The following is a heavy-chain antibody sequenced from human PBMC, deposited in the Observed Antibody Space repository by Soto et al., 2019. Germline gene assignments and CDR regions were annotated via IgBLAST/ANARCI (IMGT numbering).Heavy chain of an antibody. D-gene: IGHD4-17*01. V-gene: IGHV3-23*01. J-gene: IGHJ4*02. CDR1: GFTFTNYA. Sequence: GGSLRLSCAASGFTFTNYAMTWARQAPGKGLEWVSSLLRSGSTTYYADSVKGRFTISSDISANSLYLQMDSLRAEDTAVYYCAKDAVSGDGIWLLDSWGQGTVVTVS. CDR3: AKDAVSGDGIWLLDS. CDR2: LLRSGSTT.